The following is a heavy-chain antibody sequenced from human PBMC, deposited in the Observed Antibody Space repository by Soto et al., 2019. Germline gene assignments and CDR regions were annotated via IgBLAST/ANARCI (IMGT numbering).Heavy chain of an antibody. D-gene: IGHD6-25*01. CDR1: GYTFTSYD. CDR2: MNPNSGNT. V-gene: IGHV1-8*01. CDR3: ARELYSSVRFDP. J-gene: IGHJ5*02. Sequence: QVQLVQSGAEVKKPGASVKVSCKASGYTFTSYDINWVRQATGQGLEWMGWMNPNSGNTGYAQKFQGRGSMTRNTSISTAYMELSSLRSEDTAVYYCARELYSSVRFDPWGQGTLVTVSS.